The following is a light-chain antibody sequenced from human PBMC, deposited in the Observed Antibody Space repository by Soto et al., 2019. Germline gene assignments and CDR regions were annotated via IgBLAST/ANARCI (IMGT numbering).Light chain of an antibody. CDR2: GAS. CDR1: QTITTNY. V-gene: IGKV3-20*01. J-gene: IGKJ1*01. CDR3: QHYVSSPPWT. Sequence: EIVLTQSPGTLSLSPGDRATLSCRASQTITTNYLAWYQQKPGQAPRLLIYGASRRATGIPDRFSGSGSGTDFTLTISRLEPEDFAVYYCQHYVSSPPWTFAQGTKVEIK.